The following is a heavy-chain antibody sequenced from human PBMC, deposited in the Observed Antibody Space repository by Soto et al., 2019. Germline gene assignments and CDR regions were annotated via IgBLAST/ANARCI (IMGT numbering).Heavy chain of an antibody. V-gene: IGHV1-2*02. Sequence: GASVKVSCKTSGYTFTDYYMHWVRQAPGQGLEWMGWINPNSGGTNYAQKFQGRVTMTRDTSISTAYVELSRLRSDDTAVYYCARVDCTNGVCYIGGLNWFDPWGQGTLVTVSS. CDR3: ARVDCTNGVCYIGGLNWFDP. D-gene: IGHD2-8*01. CDR1: GYTFTDYY. J-gene: IGHJ5*02. CDR2: INPNSGGT.